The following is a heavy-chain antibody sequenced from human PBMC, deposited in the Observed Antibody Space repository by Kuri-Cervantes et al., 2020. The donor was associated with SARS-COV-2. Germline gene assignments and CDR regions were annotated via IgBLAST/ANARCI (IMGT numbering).Heavy chain of an antibody. J-gene: IGHJ4*02. Sequence: GGSLRLSCAASGFTFSSYWMSWVRQAPGKGLEWVANIKQDGSEKYYVDSVKGRFTISRDNAENSLYLQMNSLRAEDTAVYYCAKDLSGSFAFDYWGQGTLVTVSS. CDR1: GFTFSSYW. CDR2: IKQDGSEK. V-gene: IGHV3-7*01. D-gene: IGHD1-26*01. CDR3: AKDLSGSFAFDY.